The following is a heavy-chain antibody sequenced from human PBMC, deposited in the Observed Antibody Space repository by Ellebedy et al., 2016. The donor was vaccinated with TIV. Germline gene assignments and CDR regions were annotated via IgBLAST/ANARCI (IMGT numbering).Heavy chain of an antibody. CDR1: GFTFSNAW. CDR3: TTGAVLGWSGPRNWFNP. Sequence: GESLKISXAASGFTFSNAWMSWVRQAPGKGLEWVGRIKSKTDGGTTDYAAPVKGRFTISRDDSKNTLYLQMNSLKTEDTAVYYCTTGAVLGWSGPRNWFNPWGQGTLVTVSS. D-gene: IGHD3-3*01. J-gene: IGHJ5*02. CDR2: IKSKTDGGTT. V-gene: IGHV3-15*01.